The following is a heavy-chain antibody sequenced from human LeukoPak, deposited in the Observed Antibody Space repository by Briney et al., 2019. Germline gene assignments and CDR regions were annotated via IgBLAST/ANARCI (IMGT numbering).Heavy chain of an antibody. Sequence: PGGSLRLSCAASGFTVSSNYMSWVRQAPGKGLEWVSVISSGGNTYYADSVKGRFTISRDNSKNTLYLQMNSLRAEDTAVYYCARGDYVWGSYRHFDYWGQGTLVTVSS. CDR1: GFTVSSNY. D-gene: IGHD3-16*02. CDR2: ISSGGNT. V-gene: IGHV3-66*01. CDR3: ARGDYVWGSYRHFDY. J-gene: IGHJ4*02.